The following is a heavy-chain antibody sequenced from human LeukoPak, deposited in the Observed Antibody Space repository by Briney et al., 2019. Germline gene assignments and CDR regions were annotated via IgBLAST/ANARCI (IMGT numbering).Heavy chain of an antibody. CDR1: GFTFSNYL. CDR3: VRDGGVSGYDLLDY. D-gene: IGHD5-12*01. CDR2: INQDGSEE. V-gene: IGHV3-7*01. J-gene: IGHJ4*02. Sequence: GGSLRLSCATSGFTFSNYLMSWVRQAPGKGLEWVAHINQDGSEEHYMDSVKARFIISRDNAKNSLSLQMDSLRAEDTAVYYCVRDGGVSGYDLLDYWGQGTLVTVSS.